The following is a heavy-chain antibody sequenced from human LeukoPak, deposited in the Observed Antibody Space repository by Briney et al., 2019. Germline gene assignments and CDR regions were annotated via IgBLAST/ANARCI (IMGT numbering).Heavy chain of an antibody. V-gene: IGHV1-69*06. CDR2: IIPIFGTA. D-gene: IGHD6-13*01. Sequence: SVKVSCKASGGTFSSYTISWVRQAPGQGLEWMGGIIPIFGTANYAQKFQGRVTITADKSTSTAYMELSSLRSEDTAVYYCAFPGIAAAGEGVDYYYYGMDVWGKGTTVTVSS. CDR3: AFPGIAAAGEGVDYYYYGMDV. J-gene: IGHJ6*04. CDR1: GGTFSSYT.